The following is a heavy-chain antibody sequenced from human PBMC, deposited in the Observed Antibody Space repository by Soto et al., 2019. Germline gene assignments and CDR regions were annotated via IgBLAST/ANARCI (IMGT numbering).Heavy chain of an antibody. CDR1: GFTFSSYA. CDR3: AKDEGAVRGVIIGNGYFDY. Sequence: GGSLRLSCAASGFTFSSYAMSWVRQAPGKGLEWVSAISGSGGSTYYADSVKGRFTISRDNSKNTLYLQMNSLRAEDTAVYYCAKDEGAVRGVIIGNGYFDYWGQGTLVTVSS. D-gene: IGHD3-10*01. V-gene: IGHV3-23*01. CDR2: ISGSGGST. J-gene: IGHJ4*02.